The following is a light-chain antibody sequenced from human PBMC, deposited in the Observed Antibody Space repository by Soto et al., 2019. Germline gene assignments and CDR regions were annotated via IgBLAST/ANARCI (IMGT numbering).Light chain of an antibody. CDR3: SSYTRSSTSYV. J-gene: IGLJ1*01. CDR2: EVS. Sequence: LTQPASVSGSPGQSITISCTGTSSDVGGYNYVSWYQQHPGKAPKLMIYEVSNRPSRVSNRFSGSKSGNTASLTISGLQAEDEADYYCSSYTRSSTSYVFRTGIKVTVL. V-gene: IGLV2-14*01. CDR1: SSDVGGYNY.